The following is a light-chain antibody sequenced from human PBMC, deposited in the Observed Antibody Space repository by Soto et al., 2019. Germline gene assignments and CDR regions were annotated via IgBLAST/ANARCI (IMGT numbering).Light chain of an antibody. Sequence: DIQMTQSPSSLSASVGDRVTITCRASPSISSYLNWYQQKPGKAPKLLIYAASSLQSGVPSRFSGSGSGTDFTLTISSLQPEDFATYYCQQSYSTPFTFGGGTKVEIK. CDR3: QQSYSTPFT. CDR2: AAS. CDR1: PSISSY. J-gene: IGKJ4*01. V-gene: IGKV1-39*01.